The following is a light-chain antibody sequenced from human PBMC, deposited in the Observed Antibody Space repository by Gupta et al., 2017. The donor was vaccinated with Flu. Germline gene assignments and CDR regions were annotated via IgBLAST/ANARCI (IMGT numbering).Light chain of an antibody. CDR3: KSRDGSGNLVV. CDR1: SLRTYY. J-gene: IGLJ2*01. Sequence: VALGQTVRITCQGYSLRTYYASWYQQKPGQAPVLVIHGKNKRPSVIPDRFSGSSSGNTASLTITGAQAEDEADYYCKSRDGSGNLVVFGGGTKLTVL. CDR2: GKN. V-gene: IGLV3-19*01.